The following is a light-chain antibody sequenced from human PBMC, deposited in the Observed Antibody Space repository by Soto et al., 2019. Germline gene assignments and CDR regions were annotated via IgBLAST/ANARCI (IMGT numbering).Light chain of an antibody. CDR3: SSYAGSSNV. CDR2: EVN. CDR1: SSDVGGHNY. Sequence: QSALTQPRSVSGSPGQSVTISCTGTSSDVGGHNYVSWYQQYPGKAPKLMIYEVNKRPSGVPDRFSGSKSGNTASLTVSGLQAEDEADYYCSSYAGSSNVFGTGTKVTVL. J-gene: IGLJ1*01. V-gene: IGLV2-8*01.